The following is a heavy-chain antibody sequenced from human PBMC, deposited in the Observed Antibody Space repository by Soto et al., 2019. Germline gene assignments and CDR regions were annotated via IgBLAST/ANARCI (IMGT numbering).Heavy chain of an antibody. CDR1: GGSISSYY. D-gene: IGHD6-13*01. Sequence: SETLSLTCTVSGGSISSYYWSWIRRPAGKGLEWIGRIYTSGSTNYNPSLKSRVTMSVDTSKNQFSLKLSSVTAADTAVYYCARGLAAASTFDYWGQGTLVTVSS. CDR3: ARGLAAASTFDY. J-gene: IGHJ4*02. CDR2: IYTSGST. V-gene: IGHV4-4*07.